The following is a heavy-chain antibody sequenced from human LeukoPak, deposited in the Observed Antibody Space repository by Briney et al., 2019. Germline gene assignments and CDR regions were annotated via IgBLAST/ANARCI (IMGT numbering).Heavy chain of an antibody. Sequence: GGSLRLSCAASGFTFDDYAMHWVRQAPGKGLEWVSGISWNSGSIGYADSVKGRFTISRDNAKNSLYLQMNSLRAEDTALYYCAKTRYDILSDDAFDIWAKGQWSPSLQ. J-gene: IGHJ3*02. V-gene: IGHV3-9*01. CDR2: ISWNSGSI. CDR3: AKTRYDILSDDAFDI. D-gene: IGHD3-9*01. CDR1: GFTFDDYA.